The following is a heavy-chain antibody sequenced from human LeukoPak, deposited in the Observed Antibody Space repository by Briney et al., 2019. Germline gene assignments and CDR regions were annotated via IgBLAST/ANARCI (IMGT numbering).Heavy chain of an antibody. CDR3: AKDRVAAPGANWFDP. V-gene: IGHV3-30*02. J-gene: IGHJ5*02. CDR1: GFTFSSYG. D-gene: IGHD6-6*01. CDR2: IWYDGSNK. Sequence: GGSLRLSCAASGFTFSSYGMHWVRQAPGKGLEWVAVIWYDGSNKYYADSVKGRFTISRDNSKNTLYLQMNSLRAEDTAVYYCAKDRVAAPGANWFDPWGQGTLVTVSS.